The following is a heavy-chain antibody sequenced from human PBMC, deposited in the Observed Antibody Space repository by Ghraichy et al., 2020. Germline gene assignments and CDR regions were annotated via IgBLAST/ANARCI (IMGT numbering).Heavy chain of an antibody. J-gene: IGHJ3*02. V-gene: IGHV3-23*01. CDR2: INNNGGDT. CDR3: AKDQGYGGNDDAFDI. D-gene: IGHD4-23*01. CDR1: GFIFSTCA. Sequence: GESLNISCAASGFIFSTCAMSWVRQAPGKGLEWVSTINNNGGDTYFADSVKGRITISRDNSKNTLYLQMNSLRAEDTAVYYCAKDQGYGGNDDAFDIWGQGTMVTVSS.